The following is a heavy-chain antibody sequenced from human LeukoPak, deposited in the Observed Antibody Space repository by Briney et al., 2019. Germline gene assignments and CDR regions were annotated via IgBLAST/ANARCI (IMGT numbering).Heavy chain of an antibody. J-gene: IGHJ6*03. CDR1: GFTFSSYP. D-gene: IGHD2-8*02. V-gene: IGHV3-21*01. Sequence: PGGSLRLSCAASGFTFSSYPLNWVRQAPGKGLQWVSSIGTSNNYIYYTDSVKGRFTISRDNAKNSLYLQMNSLRAEDTAVYYCARDSRSPLVGYYYYYMDVWGKGTTVTVSS. CDR3: ARDSRSPLVGYYYYYMDV. CDR2: IGTSNNYI.